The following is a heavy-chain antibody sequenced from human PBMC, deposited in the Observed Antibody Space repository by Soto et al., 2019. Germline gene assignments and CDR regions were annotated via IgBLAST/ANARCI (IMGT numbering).Heavy chain of an antibody. CDR2: IGANGGGT. CDR3: ARDPNGEYLGAFDF. J-gene: IGHJ3*01. Sequence: EVQLLEPGGGLVQPGGSLRLSCAASGFTFSSFFMSWVRQAPGKGLDWVSGIGANGGGTYYADSVKGRFIISRDNSKNTLYLQMNSLRAEEKAVYYCARDPNGEYLGAFDFWGQKTMVTVSA. CDR1: GFTFSSFF. V-gene: IGHV3-23*01. D-gene: IGHD4-17*01.